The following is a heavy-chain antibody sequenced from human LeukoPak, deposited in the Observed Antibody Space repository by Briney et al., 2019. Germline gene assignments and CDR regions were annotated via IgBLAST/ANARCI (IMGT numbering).Heavy chain of an antibody. J-gene: IGHJ4*02. CDR3: AKSGGYGLIDY. CDR2: IYSRGST. D-gene: IGHD1-26*01. Sequence: SETLSLTCTVSGDSISSSSYFWGWIRQPPGKGLEWIGSIYSRGSTYYNPSLKSRVIVSSDMSKNQFSLMLNSVTAADTAIYYCAKSGGYGLIDYWGQGTLVTVSS. CDR1: GDSISSSSYF. V-gene: IGHV4-39*01.